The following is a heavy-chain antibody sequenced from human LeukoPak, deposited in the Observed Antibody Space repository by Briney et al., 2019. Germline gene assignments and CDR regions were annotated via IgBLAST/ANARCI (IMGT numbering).Heavy chain of an antibody. CDR1: GFTFSSYA. CDR2: ISSNGGST. V-gene: IGHV3-64*01. CDR3: ARDLCSGGSCDSGYFDY. J-gene: IGHJ4*02. Sequence: GGSLRLSCAASGFTFSSYAMRWVRQAPGKGLEYGSAISSNGGSTYYANSVKGRFTISRDNSKNTLYLQTGSLRAEDMAVYYCARDLCSGGSCDSGYFDYWGQGTLVTVSS. D-gene: IGHD2-15*01.